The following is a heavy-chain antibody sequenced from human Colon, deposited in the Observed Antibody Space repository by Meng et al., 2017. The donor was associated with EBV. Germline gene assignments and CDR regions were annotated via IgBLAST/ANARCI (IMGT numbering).Heavy chain of an antibody. CDR2: INHSGST. Sequence: QVPLQQGGAGLLKPSETLSLTCAVSGGSFSGYYWSWIRQAPGKGLEWIGEINHSGSTKFNPSLESRVSISVDTSENQVSLKLTSVTAADTAVYYCARRTTVNLRSFDSWGQGTLVTVSS. CDR1: GGSFSGYY. CDR3: ARRTTVNLRSFDS. V-gene: IGHV4-34*01. J-gene: IGHJ4*02. D-gene: IGHD4-17*01.